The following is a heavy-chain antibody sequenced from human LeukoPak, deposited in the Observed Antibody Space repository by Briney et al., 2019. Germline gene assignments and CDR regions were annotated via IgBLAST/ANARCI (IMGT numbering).Heavy chain of an antibody. D-gene: IGHD3-22*01. CDR3: VRGSSGYYRYYFDY. CDR2: ISGSGGST. V-gene: IGHV3-23*01. CDR1: GFTFSSYA. Sequence: GGSLRLSCAASGFTFSSYAMSWVRQAPGKGLEWVSAISGSGGSTYYADSVKGRFTISRDYSKNTLYLQMNSLRAEDTAVYYCVRGSSGYYRYYFDYWGQGTLVTVSS. J-gene: IGHJ4*02.